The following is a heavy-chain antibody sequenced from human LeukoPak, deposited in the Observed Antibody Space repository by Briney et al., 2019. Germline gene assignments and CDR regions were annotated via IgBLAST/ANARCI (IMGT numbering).Heavy chain of an antibody. J-gene: IGHJ4*02. D-gene: IGHD6-19*01. CDR1: GFTFSDYH. CDR2: ISSSGGTI. CDR3: ARGPVSSSGFFGY. V-gene: IGHV3-11*01. Sequence: GGSLRLSCAASGFTFSDYHMSWIRQAPGKGLEWVSHISSSGGTISYADSVKGRFTISRDNAKNSLYLQMNSLRAEDTAVYYCARGPVSSSGFFGYWGQGTLVTVSS.